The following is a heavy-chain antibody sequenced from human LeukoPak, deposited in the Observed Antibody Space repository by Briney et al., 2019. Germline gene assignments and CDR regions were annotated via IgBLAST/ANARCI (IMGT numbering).Heavy chain of an antibody. CDR2: ISSSSNI. V-gene: IGHV3-21*01. CDR3: AREIEAAGTRWFDP. Sequence: GGSLRLSCAASGFTFSSYSMNWVRQAPGKGLEWVSSISSSSNIYYADSVKGRFTISRDNAKNSLSLQMNSLRAEDTAVYYCAREIEAAGTRWFDPWGQGTPVTVSS. D-gene: IGHD6-13*01. CDR1: GFTFSSYS. J-gene: IGHJ5*02.